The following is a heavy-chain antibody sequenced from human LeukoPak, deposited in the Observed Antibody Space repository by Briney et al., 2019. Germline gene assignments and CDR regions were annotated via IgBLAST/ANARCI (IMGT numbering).Heavy chain of an antibody. CDR3: ARALGYCSSTSCLDY. D-gene: IGHD2-2*01. Sequence: SVKVSCKASGGTFSSYAISWVRQAPGQGLEWMGGIIPIFGTANYAQKLQGRVTITADESTSTAYMELSSLRSEDTAVYYCARALGYCSSTSCLDYWGQGTLVTVSS. J-gene: IGHJ4*02. V-gene: IGHV1-69*01. CDR2: IIPIFGTA. CDR1: GGTFSSYA.